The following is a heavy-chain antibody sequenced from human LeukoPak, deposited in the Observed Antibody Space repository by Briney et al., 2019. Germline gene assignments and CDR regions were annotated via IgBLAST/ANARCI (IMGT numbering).Heavy chain of an antibody. J-gene: IGHJ4*02. V-gene: IGHV3-21*04. CDR2: ITSSSSYI. D-gene: IGHD6-13*01. CDR1: GFTFSPYT. CDR3: ASGAAAGPRRYFDY. Sequence: GGSLRLSCAASGFTFSPYTMNWVRQAPGKGLEWVSSITSSSSYIYYADSVKGRFTISRDNAKNSLYLQMNSLRAEDTAVYYCASGAAAGPRRYFDYWGQGTLVTVSS.